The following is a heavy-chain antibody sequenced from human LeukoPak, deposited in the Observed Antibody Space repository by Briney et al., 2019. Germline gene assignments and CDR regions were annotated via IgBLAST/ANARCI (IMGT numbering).Heavy chain of an antibody. Sequence: ASVKVSCKASGYTFTDFYMHWARQAPGQGLEWMGRINPNSGDTDFAQKFQGRVTMTRDTSINTAYMDLSRLRSDDTAVYYCVYKYCDGGRCYFDSWGQGTLVTVSS. V-gene: IGHV1-2*06. CDR2: INPNSGDT. D-gene: IGHD2-21*01. CDR1: GYTFTDFY. J-gene: IGHJ4*02. CDR3: VYKYCDGGRCYFDS.